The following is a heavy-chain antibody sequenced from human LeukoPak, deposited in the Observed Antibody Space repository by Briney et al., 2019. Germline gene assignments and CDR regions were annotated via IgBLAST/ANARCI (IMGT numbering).Heavy chain of an antibody. CDR2: IWYDGSNK. V-gene: IGHV3-33*06. J-gene: IGHJ4*02. Sequence: PGRSLRVSCAASGFAFRSYGMHWVRQAPGKGLEWVAVIWYDGSNKYYADSVKGRFTISRDNSKNTLYLQMNSLRAKDTAMYYCVKVSDGDYYFDYWGQGTLVTVSS. CDR3: VKVSDGDYYFDY. CDR1: GFAFRSYG. D-gene: IGHD4-17*01.